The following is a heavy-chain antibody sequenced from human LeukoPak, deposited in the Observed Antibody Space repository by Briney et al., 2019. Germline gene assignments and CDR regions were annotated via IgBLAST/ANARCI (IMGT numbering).Heavy chain of an antibody. CDR1: GFAFNTYS. CDR2: ISSSTTTI. D-gene: IGHD2-15*01. CDR3: ARDAAFSAFNM. J-gene: IGHJ3*02. Sequence: GGSLRLSWAASGFAFNTYSMNWVRQAPGKGLEWDSSISSSTTTIYYADSVRGRFTISRDNAKNSLFLQMNSRRDEDTAVYYCARDAAFSAFNMWGQGTMVTVSS. V-gene: IGHV3-48*02.